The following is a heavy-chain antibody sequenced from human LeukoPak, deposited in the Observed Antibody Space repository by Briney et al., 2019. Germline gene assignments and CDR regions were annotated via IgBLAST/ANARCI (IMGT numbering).Heavy chain of an antibody. J-gene: IGHJ4*02. Sequence: KSSETLSLTCTVSGGSISSSSYYWGWIRQPPGKGLEWIGSIYYSGSTYYNPSLKSRVTISVDTSKNQFSLKLSSVTAADTAVYYCARDKYGSGSYVDYWGQGTLVTVSS. CDR1: GGSISSSSYY. V-gene: IGHV4-39*07. CDR3: ARDKYGSGSYVDY. D-gene: IGHD3-10*01. CDR2: IYYSGST.